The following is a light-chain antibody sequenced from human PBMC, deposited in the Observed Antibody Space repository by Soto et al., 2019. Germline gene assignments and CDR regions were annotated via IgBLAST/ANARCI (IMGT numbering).Light chain of an antibody. CDR2: EVS. Sequence: QSALTQPASVSGSPRQSLTISCTGTSSDVGGYNYVSWYQQHPGKAPKLMIYEVSNRPSGVSNCFSGSKSGNKASLTTSGLQAECEVHYYGRSDTSSRTLYVSGTGTKVT. J-gene: IGLJ1*01. CDR1: SSDVGGYNY. CDR3: RSDTSSRTLYV. V-gene: IGLV2-14*01.